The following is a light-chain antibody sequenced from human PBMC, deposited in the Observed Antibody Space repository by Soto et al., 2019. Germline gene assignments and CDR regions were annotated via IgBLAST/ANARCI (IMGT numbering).Light chain of an antibody. V-gene: IGLV2-8*01. CDR1: SSDVGGYNY. Sequence: QSALTQPPSASGSPGQSVTISCTGTSSDVGGYNYVSWYQQHPGKAPKLMIYDVSKRPSGVPDRFSGSKSGTTASLTVSGLQAEDEADYYRSSYAGSNNFVVFGGGTQLTVL. J-gene: IGLJ2*01. CDR2: DVS. CDR3: SSYAGSNNFVV.